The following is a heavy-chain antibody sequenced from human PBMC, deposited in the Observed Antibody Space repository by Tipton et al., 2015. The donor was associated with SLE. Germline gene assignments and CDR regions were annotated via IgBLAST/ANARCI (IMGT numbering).Heavy chain of an antibody. J-gene: IGHJ6*03. CDR1: GGSIGSGDYF. D-gene: IGHD3-16*01. CDR2: IYYSGST. CDR3: ARAQGGGSTYMDV. Sequence: TLSLTCTVSGGSIGSGDYFWSWIRQPPGKGLEWIGYIYYSGSTYYNPSLKSRVTISVDTSKNQFSLKLSSVTAADTAVYYCARAQGGGSTYMDVWGKGTTVTVSS. V-gene: IGHV4-30-4*01.